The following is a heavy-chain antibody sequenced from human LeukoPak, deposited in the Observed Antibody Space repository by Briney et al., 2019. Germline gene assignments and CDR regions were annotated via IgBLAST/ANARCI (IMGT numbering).Heavy chain of an antibody. V-gene: IGHV3-21*01. D-gene: IGHD4-17*01. CDR3: ARSVRGYGDFRYDAFDF. Sequence: GGSLRLSCAASGFTFSSYSMNWVRQAPGKGLEWVSSISISSTYKYHPDSLKGRFTTSRDNAKNSLYLQMNNLRAEDTAVYYSARSVRGYGDFRYDAFDFWGQGTVVTVSS. CDR2: ISISSTYK. J-gene: IGHJ3*01. CDR1: GFTFSSYS.